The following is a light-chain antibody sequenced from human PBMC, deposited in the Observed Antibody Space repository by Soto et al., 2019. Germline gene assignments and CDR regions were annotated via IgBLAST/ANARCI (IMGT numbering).Light chain of an antibody. CDR2: DVR. Sequence: QSVLAQPASVSGSPGQSITISCSGTSSDVGAYNYVSWYQKNPGKAPKLLIYDVRYRPSGVSDRFSCSKSGNTAYLVISGLQAEDEADYYCSSFTSRHTYVFGSGTKVTVL. CDR3: SSFTSRHTYV. J-gene: IGLJ1*01. V-gene: IGLV2-14*01. CDR1: SSDVGAYNY.